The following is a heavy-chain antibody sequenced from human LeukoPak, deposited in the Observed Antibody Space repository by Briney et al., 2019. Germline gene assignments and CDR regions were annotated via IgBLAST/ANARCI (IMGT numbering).Heavy chain of an antibody. Sequence: ASVKVSCKASGYTFTTYAIHWVRQAPGQGLQLMGWISVGDGNTKYSQKFQGRVTLTRDTSASTAYMELTSLTSEDTAVYYCARGYSGVVPAAHPDFWGQGTPVTVSS. CDR2: ISVGDGNT. CDR1: GYTFTTYA. D-gene: IGHD2-2*01. CDR3: ARGYSGVVPAAHPDF. J-gene: IGHJ4*02. V-gene: IGHV1-3*01.